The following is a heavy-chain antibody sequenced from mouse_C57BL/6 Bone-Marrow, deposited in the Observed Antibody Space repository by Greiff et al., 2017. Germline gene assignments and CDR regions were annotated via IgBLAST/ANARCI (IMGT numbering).Heavy chain of an antibody. Sequence: VKLMESGAELAKPGASVKLSCKASGYTFTSYWMHWVKQRPGQGLEWIGYINPSSGYTKYNQKFKDKATLTADKSSSTAYMQLSSLTYEDSAVYYCASEDLLGHWYFDVWGTGTTVTVSS. V-gene: IGHV1-7*01. J-gene: IGHJ1*03. D-gene: IGHD4-1*01. CDR3: ASEDLLGHWYFDV. CDR1: GYTFTSYW. CDR2: INPSSGYT.